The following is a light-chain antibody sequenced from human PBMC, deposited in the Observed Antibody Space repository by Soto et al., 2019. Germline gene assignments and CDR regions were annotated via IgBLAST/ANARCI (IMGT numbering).Light chain of an antibody. J-gene: IGKJ5*01. CDR3: QQRSNWLT. CDR2: DAS. CDR1: QSLSGRY. Sequence: EIVMTQSPGTLSLSPGERATLSCRASQSLSGRYLAWYQQKPGQAPRLLIYDASNRATGIPARLSGSGSGTDFTLTISSLEPEDFAVYYCQQRSNWLTFGGGTRLEIK. V-gene: IGKV3-11*01.